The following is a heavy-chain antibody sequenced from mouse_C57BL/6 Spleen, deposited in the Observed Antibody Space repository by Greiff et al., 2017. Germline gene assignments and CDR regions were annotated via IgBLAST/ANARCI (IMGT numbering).Heavy chain of an antibody. J-gene: IGHJ4*01. CDR2: IYPGDGDT. D-gene: IGHD2-1*01. Sequence: VQLQQSGPELVKPGASVKISCKASGYAFSSSWMNWVKQRPGKGLEWIGRIYPGDGDTNYNGKFKGKATLTADKPSSTAYMQLSSLTSEDSGVYFCARTCGNYGAYWGQGTSVTVSS. CDR3: ARTCGNYGAY. V-gene: IGHV1-82*01. CDR1: GYAFSSSW.